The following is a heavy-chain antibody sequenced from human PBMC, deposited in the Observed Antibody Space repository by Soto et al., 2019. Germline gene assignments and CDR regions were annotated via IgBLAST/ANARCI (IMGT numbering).Heavy chain of an antibody. CDR1: GYSFTIYW. D-gene: IGHD6-6*01. CDR2: IYPGDSDT. Sequence: TGESLKISCKGSGYSFTIYWIGWVRQMPGKGLEWTGIIYPGDSDTRYSPSFQGQVTISADKSISTAYLQWSSLKASDTAMYYCASLGASIAAQYGMDVWGQGTTVTVSS. V-gene: IGHV5-51*01. J-gene: IGHJ6*02. CDR3: ASLGASIAAQYGMDV.